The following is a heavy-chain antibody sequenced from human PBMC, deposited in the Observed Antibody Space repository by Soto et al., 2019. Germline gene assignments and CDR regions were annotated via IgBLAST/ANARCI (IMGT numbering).Heavy chain of an antibody. V-gene: IGHV3-30*18. CDR2: ISYDGSNK. D-gene: IGHD6-13*01. Sequence: QVQLVESGGGVVQPGRSLRLSCAASGFTFSSYGMHWVRQAPGKGLEWVAVISYDGSNKYYADSVKGRFTISRDNSKNTLYLQMNSLRAEDTAVYYCAKDHKQQLGQGPWWFDPWGQGTLVTVSS. J-gene: IGHJ5*02. CDR3: AKDHKQQLGQGPWWFDP. CDR1: GFTFSSYG.